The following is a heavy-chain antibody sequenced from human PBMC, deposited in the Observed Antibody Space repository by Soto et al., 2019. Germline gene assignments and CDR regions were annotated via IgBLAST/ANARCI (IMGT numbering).Heavy chain of an antibody. CDR2: IYYSGST. CDR3: ARHPSYYYGSRVEENYYYYYYMDV. Sequence: SETLSLTCTVSGGSISSGGYYWSWIRQHPGKGLEWIGYIYYSGSTYYNPSLKSRVTISVDTSKNQFSLKLSSVTAADTAVYYCARHPSYYYGSRVEENYYYYYYMDVWGKGTTVTVSS. D-gene: IGHD3-10*01. V-gene: IGHV4-31*03. CDR1: GGSISSGGYY. J-gene: IGHJ6*03.